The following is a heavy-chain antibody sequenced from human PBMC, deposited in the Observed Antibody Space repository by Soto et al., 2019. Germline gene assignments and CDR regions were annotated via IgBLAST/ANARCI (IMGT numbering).Heavy chain of an antibody. J-gene: IGHJ6*02. V-gene: IGHV1-69*13. D-gene: IGHD2-2*01. CDR1: GGTFSSYA. CDR2: IIPIFGTA. CDR3: ARDGPGRAIVLVPAATDYYYYGMDV. Sequence: GASVKVSCKASGGTFSSYAISWVRQAPGQGLEWMGGIIPIFGTANYAQKYQGRVTITADESTSTAYMELSSLRSEDTAVYYCARDGPGRAIVLVPAATDYYYYGMDVWGQGTTVTVSS.